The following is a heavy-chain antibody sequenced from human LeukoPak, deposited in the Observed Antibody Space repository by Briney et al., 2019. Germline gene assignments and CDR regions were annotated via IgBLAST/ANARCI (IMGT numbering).Heavy chain of an antibody. CDR1: GGSMSSGSSY. D-gene: IGHD2-15*01. Sequence: SETLSLTCTVSGGSMSSGSSYWSWIRQPPGKGLEWIGYISYSGSTNYSPSLKSRVTISVDTSKNQFSLKLSSVTAADTAVYYCASMASYCSGGSCTDYWGQGTLVTVSS. J-gene: IGHJ4*02. CDR3: ASMASYCSGGSCTDY. CDR2: ISYSGST. V-gene: IGHV4-61*01.